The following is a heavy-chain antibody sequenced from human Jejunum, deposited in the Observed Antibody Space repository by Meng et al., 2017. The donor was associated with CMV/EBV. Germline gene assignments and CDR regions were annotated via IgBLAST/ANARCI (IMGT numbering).Heavy chain of an antibody. CDR1: GYTFNIYG. Sequence: CKASGYTFNIYGISWVRQAPGQGLEYMGWISSYSGNTEYAQKFQGRLTVTTDTSTNTAYMELRNLRSDDTAMYYCAREANGGLAGLDYWGQGTLVTVSS. D-gene: IGHD3-16*01. CDR2: ISSYSGNT. V-gene: IGHV1-18*01. CDR3: AREANGGLAGLDY. J-gene: IGHJ4*02.